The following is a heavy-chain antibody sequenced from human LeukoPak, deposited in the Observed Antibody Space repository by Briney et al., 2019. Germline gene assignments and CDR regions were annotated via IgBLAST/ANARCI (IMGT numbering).Heavy chain of an antibody. J-gene: IGHJ4*02. CDR2: IIPILGIA. CDR3: ARDGGSGSYYSAY. CDR1: GGTFSSYA. V-gene: IGHV1-69*04. D-gene: IGHD3-10*01. Sequence: SVKVSCKASGGTFSSYAISWVRQAPGQGLEWMGRIIPILGIANYAQKFQGRFTITADKSTSTAYMELSSLRSEDTAVYYCARDGGSGSYYSAYWGQGTLVTVSS.